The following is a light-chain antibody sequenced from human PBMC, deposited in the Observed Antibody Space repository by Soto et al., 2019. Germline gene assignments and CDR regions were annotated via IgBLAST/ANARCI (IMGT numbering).Light chain of an antibody. CDR1: QSVRSY. CDR3: QQSFNTPYT. V-gene: IGKV1-39*01. Sequence: DIQMTQSPSSLSASVGDRVTITCRASQSVRSYLNWYQQKPGKAPKVLMYGASTLQSGVTSRFIGSGSGTDFTLTISSLQPEDFATYYCQQSFNTPYTFGQGTKLEIK. CDR2: GAS. J-gene: IGKJ2*01.